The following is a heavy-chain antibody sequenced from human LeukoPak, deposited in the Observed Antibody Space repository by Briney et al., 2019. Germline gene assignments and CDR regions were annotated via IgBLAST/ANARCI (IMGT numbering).Heavy chain of an antibody. CDR2: VYYSGST. CDR1: GGSISSSSLY. J-gene: IGHJ3*02. D-gene: IGHD2-2*01. Sequence: SETLSLTCTVSGGSISSSSLYWDWIRQPPGKGLEWIGTVYYSGSTYYNPSLKSRVTTSVNTSKNQFSQKLGSVTAADTALYYCARNASSLGAGAFDIWGQGTMVTVSS. CDR3: ARNASSLGAGAFDI. V-gene: IGHV4-39*01.